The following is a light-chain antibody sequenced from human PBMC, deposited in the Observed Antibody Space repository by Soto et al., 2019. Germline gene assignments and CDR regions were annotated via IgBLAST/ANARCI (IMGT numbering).Light chain of an antibody. J-gene: IGKJ1*01. CDR3: LQHDTYPLT. CDR1: QGIRNH. V-gene: IGKV1-17*01. Sequence: DIQMTQSPSSLSASVGDRVTITCRASQGIRNHLLGWYQQKPGKAPKFLIYNAFSLQRGVPSRFSGSGSGTEFTLTISSLEPEDFETYYCLQHDTYPLTFGRGTKVEIK. CDR2: NAF.